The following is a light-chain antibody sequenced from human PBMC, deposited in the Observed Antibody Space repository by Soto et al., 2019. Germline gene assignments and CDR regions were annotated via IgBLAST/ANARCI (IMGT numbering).Light chain of an antibody. CDR2: DAS. V-gene: IGKV1-5*01. CDR3: QHYNSHSRT. CDR1: QSLSSW. J-gene: IGKJ1*01. Sequence: DIQMTQSPSTLSASVGDRVTITCRASQSLSSWLAWYQQKPGKAPKLLIYDASSLESGVPPRFSGSGSGTEFTLTISSLQPDDFATYYCQHYNSHSRTFGQGTKVEFK.